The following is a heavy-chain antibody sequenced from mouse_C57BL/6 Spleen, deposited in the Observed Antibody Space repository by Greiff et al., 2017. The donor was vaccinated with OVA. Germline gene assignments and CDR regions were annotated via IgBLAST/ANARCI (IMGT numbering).Heavy chain of an antibody. D-gene: IGHD1-1*01. J-gene: IGHJ2*01. V-gene: IGHV1-5*01. Sequence: EVQLQESGTVLARPGASVKMSCKTSGYTFTSYWMHWVKQRPGQGLDWLWLIYPGNSVTGYNKKFKGKAKLTAVTSASTAYMELSSLTNEDSAVYYCTRSPLYYYFDYWGQGTTLTVSS. CDR3: TRSPLYYYFDY. CDR1: GYTFTSYW. CDR2: IYPGNSVT.